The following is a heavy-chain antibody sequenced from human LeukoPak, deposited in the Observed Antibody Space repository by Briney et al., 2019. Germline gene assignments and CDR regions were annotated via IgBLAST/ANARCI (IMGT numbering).Heavy chain of an antibody. CDR2: IRSNPAGGTT. J-gene: IGHJ4*02. Sequence: PGGSLRLSCAASGFTFSSYWMTWVRQAPGKGLEWVGRIRSNPAGGTTEYAAPVKGRFTISRDDSKNTLYLQMNSLITEDTAVYFCATEYYGSFNFWGQGTLVTASS. V-gene: IGHV3-15*01. D-gene: IGHD1-26*01. CDR3: ATEYYGSFNF. CDR1: GFTFSSYW.